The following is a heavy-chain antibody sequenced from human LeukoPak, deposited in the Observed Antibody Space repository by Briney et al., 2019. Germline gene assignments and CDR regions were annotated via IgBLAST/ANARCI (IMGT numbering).Heavy chain of an antibody. CDR1: GFTFSSYA. D-gene: IGHD7-27*01. J-gene: IGHJ4*02. Sequence: GGSLRLSCAASGFTFSSYAMSWVRQAPGKGLEWVSAISGTGGSTHYADSVKGRFTISRDNSKNTLYLQMNSLRAEDTAVYYCAKAGSNWGYFDYWGQGTLVTVSS. CDR3: AKAGSNWGYFDY. V-gene: IGHV3-23*01. CDR2: ISGTGGST.